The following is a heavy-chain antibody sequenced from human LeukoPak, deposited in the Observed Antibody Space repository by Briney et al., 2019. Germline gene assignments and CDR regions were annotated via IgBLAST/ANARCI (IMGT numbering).Heavy chain of an antibody. V-gene: IGHV3-20*04. Sequence: GGSRRLSCAASGFTFDDYGMSWVRQAPGKGLEWVSGINWNSGSTGYADSVKGRFTISRDNAKNSLYLQMNSRRAEDTALYYCARDKDGSGSYYMSGFDYWGQGTLVTVSS. CDR2: INWNSGST. D-gene: IGHD3-10*01. CDR1: GFTFDDYG. J-gene: IGHJ4*02. CDR3: ARDKDGSGSYYMSGFDY.